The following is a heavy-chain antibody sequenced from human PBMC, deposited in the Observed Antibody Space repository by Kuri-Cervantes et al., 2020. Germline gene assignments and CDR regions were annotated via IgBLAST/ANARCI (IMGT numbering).Heavy chain of an antibody. Sequence: SETLSLTCAVYGGSLSGFYWSWIRQPPGKGLEWIGEINHSGSTNYNPSLKSRVTISLDTSKNQFSLKLSSVTAADTAVYYCASPAEKTYYYDRGAFDIWGQGTMVTVSS. J-gene: IGHJ3*02. CDR3: ASPAEKTYYYDRGAFDI. D-gene: IGHD3-22*01. V-gene: IGHV4-34*01. CDR2: INHSGST. CDR1: GGSLSGFY.